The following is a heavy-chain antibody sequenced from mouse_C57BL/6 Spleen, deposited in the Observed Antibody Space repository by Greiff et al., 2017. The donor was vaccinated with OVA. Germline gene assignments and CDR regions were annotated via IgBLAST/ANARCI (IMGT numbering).Heavy chain of an antibody. V-gene: IGHV3-6*01. CDR2: ISYDGSN. CDR3: AREVYDWAMDG. Sequence: VQLKESGPGLVKPSQSLSLTCSVSGYSITSGYYWIWIRQFPGNKLVWMGYISYDGSNNYNPSLKNRISITRDTSNNQFFLKLNSVTTEDTATDYCAREVYDWAMDGRGQGTTVTASS. CDR1: GYSITSGYY. D-gene: IGHD2-12*01. J-gene: IGHJ4*01.